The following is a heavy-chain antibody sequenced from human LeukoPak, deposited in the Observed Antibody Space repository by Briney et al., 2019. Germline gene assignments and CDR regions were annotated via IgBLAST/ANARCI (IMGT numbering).Heavy chain of an antibody. Sequence: PGRPLRLSCAASGFTFSSYGMHWVRQAPGKGLEWVAVIWYDGSNKYYADSVKGRFTISRDNSKNTLYLQMNSLRAEDTAVYYCARSYYYGSGSYYQGYWGQGTLVTVSS. D-gene: IGHD3-10*01. V-gene: IGHV3-33*01. CDR1: GFTFSSYG. CDR3: ARSYYYGSGSYYQGY. J-gene: IGHJ4*02. CDR2: IWYDGSNK.